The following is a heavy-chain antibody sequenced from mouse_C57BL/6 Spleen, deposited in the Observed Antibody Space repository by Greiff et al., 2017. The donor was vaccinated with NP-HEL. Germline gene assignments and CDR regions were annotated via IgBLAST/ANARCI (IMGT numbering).Heavy chain of an antibody. D-gene: IGHD1-1*01. J-gene: IGHJ3*01. Sequence: QVQLQQSGAELVKPGASVKISCKASGYAFRSYWMNWVKQRPGKGLEWIGQIYPGDGDTNYNGKFKGKATLTADKSSSTAYMQLSSLTSEDSAVYFCAREGYGSSYWFAYWGQGTLVTVSA. CDR1: GYAFRSYW. V-gene: IGHV1-80*01. CDR2: IYPGDGDT. CDR3: AREGYGSSYWFAY.